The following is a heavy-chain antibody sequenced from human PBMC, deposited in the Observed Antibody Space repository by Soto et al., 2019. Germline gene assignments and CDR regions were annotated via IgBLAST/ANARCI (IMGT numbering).Heavy chain of an antibody. V-gene: IGHV3-21*01. J-gene: IGHJ4*02. D-gene: IGHD3-10*01. Sequence: YSMNWLSKKKGKGLEWVSSISSSSSYIYYADSVKGRFTISRDNAKNSLYLQMNSLRAEDTAVYYCARSPDGSGSYYNVVWYFDYWGQGTLVTVSS. CDR3: ARSPDGSGSYYNVVWYFDY. CDR1: YS. CDR2: ISSSSSYI.